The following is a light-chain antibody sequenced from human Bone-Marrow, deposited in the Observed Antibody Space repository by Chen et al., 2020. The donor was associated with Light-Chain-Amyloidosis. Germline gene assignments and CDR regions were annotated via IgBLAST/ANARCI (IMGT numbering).Light chain of an antibody. CDR3: QQYGTSPLA. CDR1: QTISSNY. V-gene: IGKV3-20*01. Sequence: EIVLTQSPGTLSLSPGEGANLSCRASQTISSNYLTWYQQKFGQAPRLLIYGSSSSVTGIPDRFTGSGSGTDFTLTINRLVSEDFAMYYCQQYGTSPLAFGGGTKVEIK. CDR2: GSS. J-gene: IGKJ4*01.